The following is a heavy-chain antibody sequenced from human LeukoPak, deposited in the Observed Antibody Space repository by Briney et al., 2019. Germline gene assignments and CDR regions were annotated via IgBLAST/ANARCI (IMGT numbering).Heavy chain of an antibody. CDR2: INANSGTT. J-gene: IGHJ5*01. Sequence: GGSLRLSCAASGFAFSFYAMSWLRQPPGEGLEWVSTINANSGTTSYAASARGRVTISRDNSKNTLYLQVNTLRADDTATYYCAKPISGGLAVTADWFHPWGQGTLVVVSS. V-gene: IGHV3-23*01. D-gene: IGHD6-19*01. CDR3: AKPISGGLAVTADWFHP. CDR1: GFAFSFYA.